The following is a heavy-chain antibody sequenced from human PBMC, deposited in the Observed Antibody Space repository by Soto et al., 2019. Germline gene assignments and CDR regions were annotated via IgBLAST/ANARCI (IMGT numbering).Heavy chain of an antibody. Sequence: EVQLVESGGGLVKPGGSLRLSCAASGFTFSNAWMNWVRQAPGKGLEWVGRFKSNGDGGTTDYAAPGKGRFTIARDNSKNALYLQMNSLKTEDTAVYYCTPGGNSGSHSRFDYWGQGTLVTVSS. CDR1: GFTFSNAW. V-gene: IGHV3-15*07. CDR3: TPGGNSGSHSRFDY. D-gene: IGHD1-26*01. CDR2: FKSNGDGGTT. J-gene: IGHJ4*02.